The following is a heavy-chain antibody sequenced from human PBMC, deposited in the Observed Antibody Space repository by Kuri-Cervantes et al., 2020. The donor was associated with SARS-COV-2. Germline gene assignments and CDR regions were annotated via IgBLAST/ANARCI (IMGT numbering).Heavy chain of an antibody. Sequence: SLKISCAASGFTFDDYAMHWVRRAPGKGLEWVSGISWNSGSIGYADSVKGRFTISRDNAKNSLYLQMNSLRAEDTALYYCAKDRMVQGVIRGTAFDPWGQGTLVTVSS. CDR3: AKDRMVQGVIRGTAFDP. V-gene: IGHV3-9*01. J-gene: IGHJ5*02. D-gene: IGHD3-10*01. CDR1: GFTFDDYA. CDR2: ISWNSGSI.